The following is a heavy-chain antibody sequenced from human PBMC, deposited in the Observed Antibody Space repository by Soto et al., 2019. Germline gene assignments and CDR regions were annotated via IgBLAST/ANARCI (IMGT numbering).Heavy chain of an antibody. Sequence: QVQLQQWGAGLLKPSETLSLTCAVYGGSFSGYYWSWIRQPPGKGREWIGEINHSGSTNYNPSLKSRVTISVEMSKNQFSLKLSSVTVADTAVDYCARGGRQQLIPTPISYKIDYWGQGTLVTVSS. CDR2: INHSGST. J-gene: IGHJ4*02. V-gene: IGHV4-34*01. CDR3: ARGGRQQLIPTPISYKIDY. D-gene: IGHD6-13*01. CDR1: GGSFSGYY.